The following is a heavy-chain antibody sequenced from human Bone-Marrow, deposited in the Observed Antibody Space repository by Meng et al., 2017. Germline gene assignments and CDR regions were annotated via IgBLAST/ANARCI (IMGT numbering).Heavy chain of an antibody. D-gene: IGHD3-10*01. CDR1: GLSFSTFW. J-gene: IGHJ1*01. Sequence: GGSLRLSCAASGLSFSTFWMNWVRRAPGKGLEWVANIKQDGSAKYYVDSVKGRFTISRDNAKNTLYLQMNSLRVDDTAMYYCAVSLEGHGSGTFAGATWGQGTLVTVSS. V-gene: IGHV3-7*01. CDR3: AVSLEGHGSGTFAGAT. CDR2: IKQDGSAK.